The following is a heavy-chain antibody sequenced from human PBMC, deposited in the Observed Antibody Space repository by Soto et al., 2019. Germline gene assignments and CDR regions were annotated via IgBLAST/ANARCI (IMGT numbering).Heavy chain of an antibody. CDR3: ARDRNGLYSGYDSLDY. V-gene: IGHV3-33*01. CDR1: GFPFSSYG. D-gene: IGHD5-12*01. Sequence: QVQLVESGGGVVQPGRSLRLSCAASGFPFSSYGMHWVRQAPGKGLEWVAVIWYDGSNKYYADSVKGRFTISRDNSKNTLYLQMNSLRAEDTAVYYCARDRNGLYSGYDSLDYWGQGTLVTVSS. J-gene: IGHJ4*02. CDR2: IWYDGSNK.